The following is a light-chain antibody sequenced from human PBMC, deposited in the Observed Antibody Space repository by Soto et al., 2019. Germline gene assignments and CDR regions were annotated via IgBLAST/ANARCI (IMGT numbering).Light chain of an antibody. CDR1: QSVSSY. CDR3: QQRSNWQGAT. V-gene: IGKV3-11*01. CDR2: DAS. Sequence: EIVVTQSPATLSLSPGERATLSCRASQSVSSYLAWYQQKPGQAPRLLIYDASNRATGIPARFSGSGSGTDFTLTISSLEPEDFAVYYCQQRSNWQGATFGGGTQLEIK. J-gene: IGKJ4*01.